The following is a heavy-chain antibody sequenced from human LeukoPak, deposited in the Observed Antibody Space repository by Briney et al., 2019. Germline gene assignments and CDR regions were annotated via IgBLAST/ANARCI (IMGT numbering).Heavy chain of an antibody. CDR3: ARINWFDR. V-gene: IGHV3-48*03. Sequence: GGSLRLSCAASGFTFSSYEMNWVRQASGKGLEWVSYISSSGSNIYYADSVKGRFTISRDNAKNSLYLQMNSMRAEDTAVYYCARINWFDRCGQGSLVTVSS. J-gene: IGHJ5*02. CDR2: ISSSGSNI. CDR1: GFTFSSYE.